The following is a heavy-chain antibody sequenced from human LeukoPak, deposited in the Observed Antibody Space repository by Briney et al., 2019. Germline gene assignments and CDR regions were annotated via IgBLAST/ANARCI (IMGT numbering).Heavy chain of an antibody. V-gene: IGHV3-30*18. J-gene: IGHJ6*04. CDR3: AKESGSSWLIYYSMDV. CDR2: ISYDGSNK. CDR1: GFTFTSYG. D-gene: IGHD6-13*01. Sequence: GRSLRLSCAASGFTFTSYGAHWVRQAPGKGLEWVAVISYDGSNKYYADSVKGRFTISRDSSKNTLYLQMNSLRAEDTAVYYCAKESGSSWLIYYSMDVWGKGTTVTVSS.